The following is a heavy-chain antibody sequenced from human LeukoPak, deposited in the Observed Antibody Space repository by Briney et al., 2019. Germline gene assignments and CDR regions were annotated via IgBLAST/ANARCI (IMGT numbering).Heavy chain of an antibody. D-gene: IGHD3-22*01. V-gene: IGHV3-48*03. CDR1: GFTFSSYE. Sequence: GGSLRLSCAASGFTFSSYEMNWVRQAPGKGLEWVPYISSSGSTIYYADSVKGRFTISRDNAKNSLYLQMNSLRAEDTAVYYCARNYYDGSGYHDYGYWGQGTLVTVSS. J-gene: IGHJ4*02. CDR3: ARNYYDGSGYHDYGY. CDR2: ISSSGSTI.